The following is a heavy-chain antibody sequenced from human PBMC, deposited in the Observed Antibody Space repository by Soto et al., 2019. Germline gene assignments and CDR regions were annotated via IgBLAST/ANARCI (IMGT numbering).Heavy chain of an antibody. V-gene: IGHV2-5*02. CDR2: IYWDDDK. CDR3: AHRGPDGMDV. J-gene: IGHJ6*02. Sequence: QITLKESGPTLVKPTQTLTLTCTLSGLSLSTSGVGVAWIRQPPGKALEWLALIYWDDDKRYRPSLKSRLTITKDTSKNQVVLTMTNMDPVDTATYCCAHRGPDGMDVWGQGTTVTVSS. CDR1: GLSLSTSGVG.